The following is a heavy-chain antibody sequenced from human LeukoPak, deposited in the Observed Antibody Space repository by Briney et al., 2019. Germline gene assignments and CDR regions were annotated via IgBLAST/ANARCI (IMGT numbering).Heavy chain of an antibody. Sequence: PSETLSLTCTVSGASISSYYWSWIRQPPGKGLEWIGYIYYSGSTNYNPSLKSRVTISVDTSKNQFSLRLSSVTAADTAVYYCAKHRYYYDSSGYYYQPWGQGTLVTVSS. CDR3: AKHRYYYDSSGYYYQP. CDR1: GASISSYY. CDR2: IYYSGST. V-gene: IGHV4-59*01. J-gene: IGHJ5*02. D-gene: IGHD3-22*01.